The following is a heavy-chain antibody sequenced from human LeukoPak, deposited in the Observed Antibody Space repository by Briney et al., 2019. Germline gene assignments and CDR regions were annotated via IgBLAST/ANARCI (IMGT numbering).Heavy chain of an antibody. J-gene: IGHJ4*02. V-gene: IGHV1-18*01. CDR3: ARGKMFCGGDCYSTGNFFDY. D-gene: IGHD2-21*02. CDR2: ISAYSGIT. CDR1: GYTFSNYG. Sequence: GASVKVSCKASGYTFSNYGISWVRQAPGQGLEWMGWISAYSGITNYAQSLQGRVTMTTDTSTSTAYMELRSLRSDDTAVYYCARGKMFCGGDCYSTGNFFDYWGQGTLVTVSS.